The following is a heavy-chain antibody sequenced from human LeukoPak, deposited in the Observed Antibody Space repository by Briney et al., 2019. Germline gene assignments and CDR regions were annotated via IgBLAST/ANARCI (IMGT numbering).Heavy chain of an antibody. CDR1: GGTFSSYA. D-gene: IGHD6-13*01. CDR3: ARGGETAAGISSFFDY. V-gene: IGHV1-69*05. CDR2: IIPIFGTA. J-gene: IGHJ4*02. Sequence: SVKVSCKASGGTFSSYAISWVRQAPGQGLEWMGGIIPIFGTANYAQKFQGRVTITTDESTDESTGTAYMELSGLKSEDTAVYYCARGGETAAGISSFFDYWGQGTLVTVSS.